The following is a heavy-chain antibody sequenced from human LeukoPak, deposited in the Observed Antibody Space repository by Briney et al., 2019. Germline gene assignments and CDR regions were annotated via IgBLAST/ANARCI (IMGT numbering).Heavy chain of an antibody. CDR3: AREGEYQVPYFDY. D-gene: IGHD2-2*01. CDR1: GYTFTGYY. V-gene: IGHV1-2*06. CDR2: INPNSGGT. Sequence: ASVKDSCKASGYTFTGYYMHWVRQAPGQGLEWMGRINPNSGGTNYAQKFQGRVTMTRDTSISTAYMELSRLRSDNTAVYYCAREGEYQVPYFDYWGQGTLVTVSS. J-gene: IGHJ4*02.